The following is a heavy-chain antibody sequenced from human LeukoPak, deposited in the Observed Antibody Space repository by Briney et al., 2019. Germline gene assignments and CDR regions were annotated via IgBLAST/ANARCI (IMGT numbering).Heavy chain of an antibody. Sequence: SETLSLTCSVSGGSTSSNVYYWGWIRQPPGKDLEWIGSIYYSGTTYYNPSLKSRVTISIDTSKNQFSLKLSSVTAADTAVYYCVRSGGYCSTITCHVDYFGLWGRGTLVTVSS. CDR2: IYYSGTT. D-gene: IGHD2-2*01. V-gene: IGHV4-39*01. CDR3: VRSGGYCSTITCHVDYFGL. CDR1: GGSTSSNVYY. J-gene: IGHJ2*01.